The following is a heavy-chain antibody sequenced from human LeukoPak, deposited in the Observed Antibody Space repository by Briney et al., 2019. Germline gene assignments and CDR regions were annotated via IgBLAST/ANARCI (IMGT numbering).Heavy chain of an antibody. V-gene: IGHV6-1*01. J-gene: IGHJ6*04. CDR2: TYYGSNWYN. D-gene: IGHD6-19*01. Sequence: SQTLSLTCAISGDSVSSNSAAWNWIRQSPSRGLEWLGRTYYGSNWYNEYALSVSSRITINPDTSKNQFSLHLNSVTPEDAAVYYCARQYSSGWSWYYGLDVWGKGTTVTVSS. CDR3: ARQYSSGWSWYYGLDV. CDR1: GDSVSSNSAA.